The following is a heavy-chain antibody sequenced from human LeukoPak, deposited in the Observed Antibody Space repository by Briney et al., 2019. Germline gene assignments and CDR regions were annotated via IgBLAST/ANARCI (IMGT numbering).Heavy chain of an antibody. CDR1: GGFISSGGYY. CDR2: VHHSGIT. Sequence: PSETLSLTCVVSGGFISSGGYYWGWIRHPPEKGLEWIGSVHHSGITYYNTSLKSRVTISVDKSKNQFSLELTYVTAADTAVYYCARNPPNYYDSSGRMGAFDVWGQGTMVTVSS. J-gene: IGHJ3*01. D-gene: IGHD3-22*01. CDR3: ARNPPNYYDSSGRMGAFDV. V-gene: IGHV4-39*01.